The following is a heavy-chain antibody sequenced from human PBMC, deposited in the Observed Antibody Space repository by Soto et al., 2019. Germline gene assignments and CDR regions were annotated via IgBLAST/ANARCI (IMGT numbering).Heavy chain of an antibody. J-gene: IGHJ4*02. CDR3: ARHTYSSGWYYFYY. CDR1: GFTFSSYW. V-gene: IGHV3-7*01. D-gene: IGHD6-19*01. CDR2: IKQDGSEK. Sequence: GGSLRLSCAASGFTFSSYWMSWVRQAPGKGLEWVANIKQDGSEKYYVDSVKGRFTISRDNAKNSLYLQMNSLRAEDTAVYYCARHTYSSGWYYFYYWGQGTLVTVSS.